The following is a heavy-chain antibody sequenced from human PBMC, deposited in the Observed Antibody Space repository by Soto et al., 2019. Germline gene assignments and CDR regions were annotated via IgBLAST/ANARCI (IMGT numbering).Heavy chain of an antibody. V-gene: IGHV1-18*01. CDR2: ISAYNGNT. CDR3: ARDPPKRGERYCSGGSCYYPYYYYYGMDV. CDR1: GYTFTSYG. J-gene: IGHJ6*02. Sequence: ASVKVSCKASGYTFTSYGISWVRQAPGQGLEWMGWISAYNGNTNYAQKLQGRVTMTTDTSTSTAYMELRSLRSDDTAVYYCARDPPKRGERYCSGGSCYYPYYYYYGMDVWGQGTTVTVSS. D-gene: IGHD2-15*01.